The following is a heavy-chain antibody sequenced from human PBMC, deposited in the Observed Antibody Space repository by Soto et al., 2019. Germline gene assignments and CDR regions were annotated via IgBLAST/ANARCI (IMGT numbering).Heavy chain of an antibody. CDR2: ISTNNGNT. V-gene: IGHV1-18*04. D-gene: IGHD6-19*01. J-gene: IGHJ4*02. CDR1: GYTFSNYD. Sequence: QVQLVQSGAEVKKPGASVKVSCKASGYTFSNYDISWVRQAPGQGLEWMGWISTNNGNTDHAQKLQGRVTMTTDTSTTTAYMELRSLRSDDTVVYYCGRVTIAVAGWAFDYWGQGTLVTVSS. CDR3: GRVTIAVAGWAFDY.